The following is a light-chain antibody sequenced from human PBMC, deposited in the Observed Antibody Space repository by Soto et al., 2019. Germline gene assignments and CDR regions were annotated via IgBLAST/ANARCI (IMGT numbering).Light chain of an antibody. CDR3: QQYNNWSPWT. Sequence: EIVMTQSPATLSVSPGERATLSCRASQSVSSNFAWYQQKSGQAPRLLIYGASTRATGIPARFSGSGSGTEFTLTISSLQSEDFAVYYCQQYNNWSPWTFGQGTKVEIK. CDR2: GAS. V-gene: IGKV3-15*01. J-gene: IGKJ1*01. CDR1: QSVSSN.